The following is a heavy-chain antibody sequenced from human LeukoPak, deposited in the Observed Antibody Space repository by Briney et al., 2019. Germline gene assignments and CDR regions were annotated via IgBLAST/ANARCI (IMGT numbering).Heavy chain of an antibody. Sequence: SGTLSLTCTVSGGSISSYYWSWIRQPPGKGLEWIGYIYYSGSTNYNPSLKSRVTISVDTSKNQFSLKLSSVTAADTAVYYCARYRGGAGTPYYYYYGMDVWGQGTTVTVSS. CDR2: IYYSGST. J-gene: IGHJ6*02. CDR1: GGSISSYY. D-gene: IGHD6-19*01. CDR3: ARYRGGAGTPYYYYYGMDV. V-gene: IGHV4-59*08.